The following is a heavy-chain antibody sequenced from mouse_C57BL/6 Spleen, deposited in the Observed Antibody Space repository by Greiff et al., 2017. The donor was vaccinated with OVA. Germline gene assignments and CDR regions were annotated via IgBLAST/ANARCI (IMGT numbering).Heavy chain of an antibody. D-gene: IGHD2-2*01. CDR1: GYSITSGYY. J-gene: IGHJ2*01. Sequence: EVQLVESGPGLVKPSQSLSLTCSVTGYSITSGYYWNWIRQFPGNKLEWMGYISYDGSNNYNPSLKNRISITRDTSKNQFFLKLNSVTTEDTATYYCARDPIYYGYDDFDYWGQGTTLTVSS. CDR3: ARDPIYYGYDDFDY. V-gene: IGHV3-6*01. CDR2: ISYDGSN.